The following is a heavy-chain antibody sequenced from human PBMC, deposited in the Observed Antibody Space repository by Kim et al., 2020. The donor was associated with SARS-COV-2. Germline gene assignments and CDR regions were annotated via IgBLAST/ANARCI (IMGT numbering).Heavy chain of an antibody. Sequence: LRSRVTISVDTSKNQFSLKLSSVTAADTAGDYCARHIYDFWSGPRAPFDYWGQGTLVTVSS. D-gene: IGHD3-3*01. J-gene: IGHJ4*02. V-gene: IGHV4-39*01. CDR3: ARHIYDFWSGPRAPFDY.